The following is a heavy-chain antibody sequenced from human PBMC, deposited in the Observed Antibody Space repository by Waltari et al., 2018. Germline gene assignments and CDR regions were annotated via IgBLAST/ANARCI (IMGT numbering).Heavy chain of an antibody. V-gene: IGHV3-53*02. Sequence: EVQLVETGGALIQTGGSLRLSCADSGFTVSHTYMGWVRIAPGQGPEWVSSITPNDDTFYSDSVRGRFNILRDTSKNTLHLQMSFLRAEDTAVYYCVTLKPPGHYFYMDVWGKGTTVNVSS. CDR2: ITPNDDT. D-gene: IGHD2-8*02. CDR1: GFTVSHTY. CDR3: VTLKPPGHYFYMDV. J-gene: IGHJ6*03.